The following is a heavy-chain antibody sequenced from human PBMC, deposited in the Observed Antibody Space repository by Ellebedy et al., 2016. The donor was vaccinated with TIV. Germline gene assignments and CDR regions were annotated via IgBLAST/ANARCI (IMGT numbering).Heavy chain of an antibody. D-gene: IGHD3-16*01. Sequence: ASVKVSXKASGYRFSSYAITWVRQASGQGFEWMGWIHTSLGQTEFAPRFQDRLSMTTDTSTSTAYMGLRNLKSDDTAVYHCVRVSNFYDRARFDPWGQGTLITVSS. V-gene: IGHV1-18*04. CDR3: VRVSNFYDRARFDP. CDR2: IHTSLGQT. J-gene: IGHJ5*02. CDR1: GYRFSSYA.